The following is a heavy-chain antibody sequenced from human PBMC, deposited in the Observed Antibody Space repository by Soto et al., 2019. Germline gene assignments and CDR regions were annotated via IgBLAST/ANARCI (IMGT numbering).Heavy chain of an antibody. Sequence: GGSLRLSCAASGFTFSSYWMHWVRQAPGKGLVWVSRINSDCSSTSYADSVKGRFTISRDNAKNTLYLQMNSLRAEDTAVYYCAVPSGSYYAFDIWGQGTMVTVSS. CDR3: AVPSGSYYAFDI. CDR2: INSDCSST. CDR1: GFTFSSYW. V-gene: IGHV3-74*01. J-gene: IGHJ3*02. D-gene: IGHD1-26*01.